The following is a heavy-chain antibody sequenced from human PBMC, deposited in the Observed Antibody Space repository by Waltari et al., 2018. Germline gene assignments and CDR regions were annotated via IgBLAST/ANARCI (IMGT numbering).Heavy chain of an antibody. CDR3: AKEGGYSYYNNFFDV. Sequence: LVESGGGGVRPGGSLRLSCEASGFGFEFSGMSWVRQAPGKGLEWVASLSWNAGYTFYAEFAEGRFIISRDSAKNSLYLQMNSLRAEDTAFYYCAKEGGYSYYNNFFDVWGQGALVTVSS. CDR2: LSWNAGYT. J-gene: IGHJ4*02. D-gene: IGHD3-10*01. V-gene: IGHV3-20*04. CDR1: GFGFEFSG.